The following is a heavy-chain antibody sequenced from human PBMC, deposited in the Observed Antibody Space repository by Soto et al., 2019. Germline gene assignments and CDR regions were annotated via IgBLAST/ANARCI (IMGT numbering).Heavy chain of an antibody. CDR2: ISGSGGTT. Sequence: GGSLRLSCAASGFTFSSYAMSWVRQAPGKGLEWVSTISGSGGTTYYADSVKGRFTIPRDNSKNTVFLQMNSLRAEDTAVYYCRQSSSSRPDFAYRMDVWGQGTTATVSS. CDR3: RQSSSSRPDFAYRMDV. V-gene: IGHV3-23*01. J-gene: IGHJ6*02. D-gene: IGHD6-6*01. CDR1: GFTFSSYA.